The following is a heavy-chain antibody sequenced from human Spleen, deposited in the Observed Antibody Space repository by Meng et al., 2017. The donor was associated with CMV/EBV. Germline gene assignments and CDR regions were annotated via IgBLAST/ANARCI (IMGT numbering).Heavy chain of an antibody. CDR2: IYYSGST. CDR3: ARGIIGIFGVVRFDP. D-gene: IGHD3-3*02. J-gene: IGHJ5*02. V-gene: IGHV4-61*01. Sequence: GYSVSSCRYYCSWIRQPPGKGLEWIGYIYYSGSTNYNPSLKSRVTISVDTSKNQFSLKLNSVTAADTAVYYCARGIIGIFGVVRFDPWGQGTLVTVSS. CDR1: GYSVSSCRYY.